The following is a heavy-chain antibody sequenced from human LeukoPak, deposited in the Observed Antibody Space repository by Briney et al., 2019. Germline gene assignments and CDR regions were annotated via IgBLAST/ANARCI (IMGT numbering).Heavy chain of an antibody. D-gene: IGHD3-22*01. CDR3: AREGRPGYYYDSSGYDYFDY. CDR1: GGSISSYY. CDR2: AYFSGST. Sequence: PSETLSLTCTVSGGSISSYYWSWIRQPPGKGLDWIGYAYFSGSTNYNPSLKGRVTISIDTSKNQFSLRLTSVTAADTAVYYCAREGRPGYYYDSSGYDYFDYWGQGTLVTVSS. J-gene: IGHJ4*02. V-gene: IGHV4-4*08.